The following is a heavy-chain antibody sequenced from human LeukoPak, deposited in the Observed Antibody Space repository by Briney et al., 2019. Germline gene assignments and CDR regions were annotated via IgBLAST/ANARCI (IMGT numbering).Heavy chain of an antibody. V-gene: IGHV1-18*01. J-gene: IGHJ6*03. CDR3: AREHYDSSGYSYYMDV. Sequence: GGSLRLSCAASGFTFSSYWMSWVRQAPGQGLEWMGWISAYNGNTNYAQKLQGRVTMTTDTSTSTAYMELRSLRSDDTAVYYCAREHYDSSGYSYYMDVWGKGTTVTVSS. CDR1: GFTFSSYW. CDR2: ISAYNGNT. D-gene: IGHD3-22*01.